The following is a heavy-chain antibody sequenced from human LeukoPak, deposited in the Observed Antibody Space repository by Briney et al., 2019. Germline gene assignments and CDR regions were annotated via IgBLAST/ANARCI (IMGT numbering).Heavy chain of an antibody. J-gene: IGHJ6*03. CDR3: AGGEDTAYYYYMDV. CDR2: MNPNSGNT. CDR1: GYTFTSYD. V-gene: IGHV1-8*01. Sequence: ASVKVSCKASGYTFTSYDINWVRQATGQGLEWMGWMNPNSGNTGYAQKFQGRVTMTRNTSISTAYMELSSLRSEDTAVYYCAGGEDTAYYYYMDVWGKGTTVTISS. D-gene: IGHD5-18*01.